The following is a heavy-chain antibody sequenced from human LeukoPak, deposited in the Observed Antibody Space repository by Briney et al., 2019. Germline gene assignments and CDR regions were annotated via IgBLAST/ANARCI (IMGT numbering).Heavy chain of an antibody. D-gene: IGHD5-12*01. Sequence: PSETLSLTCAVYGGSFSGYYWSWIRQPPGKGLEWIGEINHSGSTNYNPSLKSRVTISVDTSKNQFSVKLSSVTAAATAVYYCAVLSGYSGYDWFSHFDYWGEGTLVTVSS. J-gene: IGHJ4*02. V-gene: IGHV4-34*01. CDR1: GGSFSGYY. CDR2: INHSGST. CDR3: AVLSGYSGYDWFSHFDY.